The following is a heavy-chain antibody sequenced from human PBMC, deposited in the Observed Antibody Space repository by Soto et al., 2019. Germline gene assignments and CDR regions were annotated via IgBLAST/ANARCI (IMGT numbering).Heavy chain of an antibody. J-gene: IGHJ5*02. CDR3: ARDANIEVTGDWFDP. CDR2: MDSGGTTI. V-gene: IGHV3-74*01. CDR1: GFTFSTYW. Sequence: EVQLVESGGGLVQPGGSLRLSCAASGFTFSTYWMHWVRQAPGEGLVWVSRMDSGGTTINYADAVKGRFTISRDNAKNTLYLQMNSLRAEDTAVYYCARDANIEVTGDWFDPWGQGTLVTVSS. D-gene: IGHD7-27*01.